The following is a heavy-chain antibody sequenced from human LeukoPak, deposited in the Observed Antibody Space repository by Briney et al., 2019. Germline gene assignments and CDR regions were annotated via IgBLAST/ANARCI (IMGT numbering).Heavy chain of an antibody. D-gene: IGHD3-10*01. CDR1: GYTFTSYG. J-gene: IGHJ4*02. V-gene: IGHV1-18*01. CDR2: ISAYNGNT. CDR3: ARDHYVTMVRGVIPLDY. Sequence: ASVKVSCKASGYTFTSYGISWVRQAPGQGLEWMGWISAYNGNTNYAQKLQGRVTMTTDTSTSTAYKELRSLRSDDTAVYYCARDHYVTMVRGVIPLDYWGQGTLVTVSS.